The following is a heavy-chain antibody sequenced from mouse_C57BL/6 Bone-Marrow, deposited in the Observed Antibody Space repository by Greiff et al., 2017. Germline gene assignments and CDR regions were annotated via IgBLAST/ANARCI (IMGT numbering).Heavy chain of an antibody. CDR2: IYPRSGNT. D-gene: IGHD2-1*01. CDR1: GYTFTSYG. Sequence: QVQLQQSGAELARPGASVKLSCKASGYTFTSYGISWVKQRTGQGLEWIGEIYPRSGNTYYNEKFKGKATLTADKSSSTAYMELRSLTSEDSAVYFGASRARYYGNPAWFAYWGQGTLVTVSA. V-gene: IGHV1-81*01. CDR3: ASRARYYGNPAWFAY. J-gene: IGHJ3*01.